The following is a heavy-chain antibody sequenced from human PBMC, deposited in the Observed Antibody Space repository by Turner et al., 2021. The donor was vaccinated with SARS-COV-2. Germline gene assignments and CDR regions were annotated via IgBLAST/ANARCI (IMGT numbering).Heavy chain of an antibody. D-gene: IGHD5-12*01. CDR3: ATCRDGYNWGAFHI. J-gene: IGHJ3*02. CDR2: FAHEDGET. V-gene: IGHV1-24*01. Sequence: QVQLVQSGAEVKKPGAAVNVPCKVSGCTLTELSMDWGRQAPGKGPGWMGGFAHEDGETISAQKFQARVTLTVDTSRHRAYVAVGSLRSEDLAVYYCATCRDGYNWGAFHIWGQGTMVTVSS. CDR1: GCTLTELS.